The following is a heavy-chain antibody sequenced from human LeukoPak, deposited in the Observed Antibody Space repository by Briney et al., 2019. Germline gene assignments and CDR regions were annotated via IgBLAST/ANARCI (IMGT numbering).Heavy chain of an antibody. Sequence: SETLSLTCAVYGGSFSGYYWSWIRQPPGKGLEWIGEINHSGSTNYNPSLKSRVTISVDTSKNQFSLKLSSVTAADTAVYYCARVGGKEYYYGSGSYSVSDYWGQGTLVTVSS. CDR3: ARVGGKEYYYGSGSYSVSDY. CDR1: GGSFSGYY. D-gene: IGHD3-10*01. V-gene: IGHV4-34*01. J-gene: IGHJ4*02. CDR2: INHSGST.